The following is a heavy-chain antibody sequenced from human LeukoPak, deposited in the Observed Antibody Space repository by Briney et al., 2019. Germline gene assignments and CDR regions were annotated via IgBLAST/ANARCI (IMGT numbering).Heavy chain of an antibody. Sequence: ASVKVSCKASGYTFTGYYMHWVRQAPGQGLEWMGWISAYNGNTNYAQKLQGRVTMTTDTSTSTAYMELRSLRSDDTAVYYCARRGAGTYGIDYWGQGTLVTVSS. CDR1: GYTFTGYY. D-gene: IGHD6-19*01. V-gene: IGHV1-18*04. CDR3: ARRGAGTYGIDY. J-gene: IGHJ4*02. CDR2: ISAYNGNT.